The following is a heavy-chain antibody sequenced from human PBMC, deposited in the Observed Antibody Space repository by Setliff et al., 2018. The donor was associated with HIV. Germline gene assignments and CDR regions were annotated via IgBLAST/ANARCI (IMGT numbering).Heavy chain of an antibody. J-gene: IGHJ4*02. V-gene: IGHV3-7*03. Sequence: GGSLRLSCVASGFTFSRYWMSWVRQTPGKGLEWVANIKEDGSEKYYVDSVKGRFTISRDNAKNSLYLQMSSLRVEDTAVYYCARAYNVYDYRSDSSGYDYWGQGTLVTVSS. CDR1: GFTFSRYW. D-gene: IGHD3-22*01. CDR2: IKEDGSEK. CDR3: ARAYNVYDYRSDSSGYDY.